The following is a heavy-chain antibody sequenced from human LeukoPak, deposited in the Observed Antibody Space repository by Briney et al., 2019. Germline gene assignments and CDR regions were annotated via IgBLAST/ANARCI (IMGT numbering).Heavy chain of an antibody. D-gene: IGHD1-26*01. V-gene: IGHV3-9*01. CDR3: EGWERPSDY. CDR2: ISWNSGSI. Sequence: PGGSLRLSCAASGFTFDDYAMHWVRQAPGKGLEWVSGISWNSGSIGYADSVKGRFTISKDNSRNTLYLQMNSLRAEDTAVYYCEGWERPSDYWGQGTLVTVSS. J-gene: IGHJ4*02. CDR1: GFTFDDYA.